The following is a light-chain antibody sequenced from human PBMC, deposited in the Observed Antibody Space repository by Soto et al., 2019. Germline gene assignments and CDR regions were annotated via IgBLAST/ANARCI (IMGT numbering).Light chain of an antibody. Sequence: QSALTQPASVSGSPGQSITISCTGTSSDLGTYNYVSWYQQHPDKAPKLIIYDVRNRPSGISDRFSGSKSGDTASLIISGLQAEDEADYYCCSYAGSYTWVFGGGTKVTVL. CDR3: CSYAGSYTWV. V-gene: IGLV2-14*03. CDR2: DVR. J-gene: IGLJ3*02. CDR1: SSDLGTYNY.